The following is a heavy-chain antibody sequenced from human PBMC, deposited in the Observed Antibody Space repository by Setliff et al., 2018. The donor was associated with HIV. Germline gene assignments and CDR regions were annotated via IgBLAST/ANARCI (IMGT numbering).Heavy chain of an antibody. CDR3: ARGVIETDYDYVDIYYYNYMDV. V-gene: IGHV4-39*02. Sequence: TSETLSLTCTVSGGSISSSGPGYYWGWVRQPPGGGLEWIGSVYYSGYTYYNPSLRSRVAISVDTSKKHFSLRLTSVTAADTAVYFCARGVIETDYDYVDIYYYNYMDVWGKGTTVTVSS. D-gene: IGHD5-12*01. J-gene: IGHJ6*03. CDR2: VYYSGYT. CDR1: GGSISSSGPGYY.